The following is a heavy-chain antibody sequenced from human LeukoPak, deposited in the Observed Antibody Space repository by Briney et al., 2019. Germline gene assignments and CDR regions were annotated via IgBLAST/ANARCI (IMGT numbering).Heavy chain of an antibody. J-gene: IGHJ4*02. Sequence: PGGSLRLSCAASGFTFSSYAMSWVRQAPGKGLEWLAVSSYDESNTYYTDSVKGRFTISRDNSKNTLYLQMNSLRPEDTAVYYCAKDGQLGGSSWFTLYFDYWGQGTLVTVSS. CDR2: SSYDESNT. CDR3: AKDGQLGGSSWFTLYFDY. V-gene: IGHV3-30*18. CDR1: GFTFSSYA. D-gene: IGHD6-13*01.